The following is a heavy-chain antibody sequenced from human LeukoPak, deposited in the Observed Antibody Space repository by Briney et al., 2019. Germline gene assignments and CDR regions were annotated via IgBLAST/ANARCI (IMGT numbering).Heavy chain of an antibody. CDR2: ISATGDRA. D-gene: IGHD3-16*01. J-gene: IGHJ4*02. Sequence: PGGSLRLSCAASGFSFSTYALSWVRQAPGKGLEWVSAISATGDRAYYADSVKGRFTISRDNSKKTVYLQMSSLTIEDTAVYYCAKEPGEGGSAFDYWGQGTLVTVYS. CDR1: GFSFSTYA. V-gene: IGHV3-23*01. CDR3: AKEPGEGGSAFDY.